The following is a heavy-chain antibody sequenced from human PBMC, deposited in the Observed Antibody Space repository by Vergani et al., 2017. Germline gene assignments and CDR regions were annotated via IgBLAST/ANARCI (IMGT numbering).Heavy chain of an antibody. CDR2: IYPGDSDT. CDR3: ARGAQLRFLEWSLYYYGMDV. D-gene: IGHD3-3*01. J-gene: IGHJ6*02. Sequence: EVQLVQSGAEVKKPGESLKISCKGSGYSFTSYWIGWVRQMPGKGLEWMGIIYPGDSDTRYSPSFQGQVTISRDNSKNTLYLQMGSLRAEDMAVYYCARGAQLRFLEWSLYYYGMDVWGQGTTVTVSS. V-gene: IGHV5-51*01. CDR1: GYSFTSYW.